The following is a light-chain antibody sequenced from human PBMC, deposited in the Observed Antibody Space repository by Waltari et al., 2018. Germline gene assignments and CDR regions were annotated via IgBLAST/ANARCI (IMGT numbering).Light chain of an antibody. V-gene: IGKV4-1*01. CDR3: QQYDNTPFT. CDR2: CAS. Sequence: DVVVTQSPDSLAVSLGERATINCKSSQNVNNKLAWYQQKPGQPPDLLIYCASTRASGVPDRFSVSGSGTDFTLTISSLQADDVAVYYCQQYDNTPFTFGPGTKVDIK. CDR1: QNVNNK. J-gene: IGKJ3*01.